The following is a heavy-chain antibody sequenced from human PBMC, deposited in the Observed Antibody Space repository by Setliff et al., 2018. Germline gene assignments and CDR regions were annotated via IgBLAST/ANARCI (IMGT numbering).Heavy chain of an antibody. CDR3: ARGGYSYGLGGFPLDY. CDR2: INPSGGYT. J-gene: IGHJ4*02. Sequence: ASVKVSCKASGHTFTSYFMQWVRQAPGQGLEWMGMINPSGGYTIYAQKFQGRVTMTRDTSTSTVYLGLSSLRSEGTAVYYCARGGYSYGLGGFPLDYWGQGTLVTVSS. D-gene: IGHD5-18*01. V-gene: IGHV1-46*01. CDR1: GHTFTSYF.